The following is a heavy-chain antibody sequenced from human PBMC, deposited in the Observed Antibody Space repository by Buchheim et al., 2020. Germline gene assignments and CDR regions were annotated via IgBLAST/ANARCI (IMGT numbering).Heavy chain of an antibody. D-gene: IGHD2-21*01. J-gene: IGHJ2*01. CDR3: ARDDSLVDL. V-gene: IGHV3-7*01. CDR2: IKHDGSEK. CDR1: GFTFSRYW. Sequence: EVQLVESGGGLVQPGGSLRLSCAASGFTFSRYWMIWVRQAPGKGLEWVANIKHDGSEKYYVDSVKGRFTISRDNATNSLYLQMNSLRVEDTAVYYCARDDSLVDLWGRGTL.